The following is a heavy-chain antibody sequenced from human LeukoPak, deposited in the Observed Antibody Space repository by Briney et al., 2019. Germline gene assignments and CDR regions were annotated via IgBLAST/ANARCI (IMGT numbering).Heavy chain of an antibody. J-gene: IGHJ3*02. CDR3: ARGGRYCSSTSCYLGAFDI. D-gene: IGHD2-2*01. CDR2: ISYDGSNK. Sequence: GGSLRLSCAASGFTFSSYAMHWVRQAPGKGLEWVAVISYDGSNKYYADSVKGRFTISRDNSKNTLYLQMNSLRAEDTAVYYCARGGRYCSSTSCYLGAFDIWGQGTMVTVSS. CDR1: GFTFSSYA. V-gene: IGHV3-30-3*01.